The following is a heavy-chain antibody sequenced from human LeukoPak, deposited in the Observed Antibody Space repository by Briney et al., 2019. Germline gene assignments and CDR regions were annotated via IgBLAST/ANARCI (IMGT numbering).Heavy chain of an antibody. CDR3: ARRATRITMIVVVIRTGWYFDL. J-gene: IGHJ2*01. V-gene: IGHV3-53*01. CDR2: IYSDNT. Sequence: GGSLRLSCTVSGFTVSSNSMSWVRQAPGKGLEWVSFIYSDNTHYSDSVKGRFTISRDNSKNTLYLQMNSLRAEDTAVYYCARRATRITMIVVVIRTGWYFDLWGRGTLVTVSS. D-gene: IGHD3-22*01. CDR1: GFTVSSNS.